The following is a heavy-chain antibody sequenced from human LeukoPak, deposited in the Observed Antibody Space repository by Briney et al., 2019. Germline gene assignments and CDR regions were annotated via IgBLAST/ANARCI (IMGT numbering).Heavy chain of an antibody. CDR3: ARWATSFDL. CDR1: GFTFSNYW. D-gene: IGHD3-3*01. J-gene: IGHJ4*02. CDR2: IKQDGSEK. V-gene: IGHV3-7*01. Sequence: PGGSLRLSCAVSGFTFSNYWMSWVRQAPGKGLAWVANIKQDGSEKYYVDSETGRFTISRDNAKNSLFLQMNSLRAEDTAVYYCARWATSFDLWGQGTLVTVSS.